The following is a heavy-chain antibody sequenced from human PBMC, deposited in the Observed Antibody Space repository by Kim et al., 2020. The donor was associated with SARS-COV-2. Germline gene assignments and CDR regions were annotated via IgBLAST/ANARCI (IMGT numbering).Heavy chain of an antibody. J-gene: IGHJ6*02. V-gene: IGHV3-66*01. Sequence: GGSLRLSCAASGFTVSSNYMSWVRQAPGKGLEWVSVIYSGGSTYYADSVKGRFTISRDNSKNTLYLQMNSLRAEDTAVYYCARDPSSGYEYYYDYGMVVCGHGTTVTAS. CDR3: ARDPSSGYEYYYDYGMVV. D-gene: IGHD5-12*01. CDR2: IYSGGST. CDR1: GFTVSSNY.